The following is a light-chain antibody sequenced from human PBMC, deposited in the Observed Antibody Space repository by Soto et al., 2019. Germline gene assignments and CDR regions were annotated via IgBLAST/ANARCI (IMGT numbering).Light chain of an antibody. CDR3: QQRSNWIT. Sequence: EIVLTQSPATLSLSPGERATISCRAIQSVSTYLGWYQQKPGQAPRLLIYDASNRATGIPARFSGSGSGTDFTLTISSLESEDFAVYYCQQRSNWITFGQGTRLEIK. CDR2: DAS. J-gene: IGKJ5*01. V-gene: IGKV3-11*01. CDR1: QSVSTY.